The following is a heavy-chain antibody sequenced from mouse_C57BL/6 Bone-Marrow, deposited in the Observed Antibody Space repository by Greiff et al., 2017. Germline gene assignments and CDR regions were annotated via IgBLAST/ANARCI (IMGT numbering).Heavy chain of an antibody. J-gene: IGHJ2*01. CDR3: AMMVKYYFDY. CDR1: GFTFSSYA. V-gene: IGHV5-4*03. D-gene: IGHD2-3*01. Sequence: EVMLVESGGGLVKPGGSLKLSCAASGFTFSSYAMSWVRQTPEKRLEWVATISDGGSYTYYPDNVKGRFTISRDNAKNNLYLQMSHLKSEDTAMYYCAMMVKYYFDYWGQGTTLTVSS. CDR2: ISDGGSYT.